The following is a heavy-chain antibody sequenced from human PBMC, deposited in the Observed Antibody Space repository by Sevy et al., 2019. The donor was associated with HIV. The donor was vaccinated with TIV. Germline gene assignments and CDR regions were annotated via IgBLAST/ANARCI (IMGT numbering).Heavy chain of an antibody. V-gene: IGHV3-21*01. CDR3: ARDPRTAVAGTRYFDY. CDR2: ISSSSSYI. J-gene: IGHJ4*02. CDR1: GFTFSSYS. Sequence: GGSLRLSCAASGFTFSSYSMNWVRQAPGKGLEWVSSISSSSSYIYYADSVKGRFTISRDNAKNSLYLQMNSLRAEDTAVYYCARDPRTAVAGTRYFDYWGQGTLVTVSS. D-gene: IGHD6-13*01.